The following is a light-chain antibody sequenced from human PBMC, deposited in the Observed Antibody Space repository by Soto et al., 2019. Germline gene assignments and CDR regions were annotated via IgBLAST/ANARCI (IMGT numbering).Light chain of an antibody. CDR1: QSIGKH. V-gene: IGKV1-39*01. J-gene: IGKJ5*01. CDR2: GAS. CDR3: QQGYSSPAT. Sequence: DIQMTQSPSVLSASVGDRVTITCRASQSIGKHLNWYQQKPGKAPKFLIYGASTLQSGVPSRFTGSGSGTDFTLTVNSLQAEDFATYYCQQGYSSPATVGQGTRLEI.